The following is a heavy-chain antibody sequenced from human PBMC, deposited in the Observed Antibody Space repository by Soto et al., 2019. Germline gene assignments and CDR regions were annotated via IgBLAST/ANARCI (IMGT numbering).Heavy chain of an antibody. J-gene: IGHJ4*02. CDR1: GFTFNNYW. Sequence: PGGSLRLSCAASGFTFNNYWMHWVRQAPGKGLVWVSRINSDGGSTNYADSVKGRFTISRDNSKNTLYLQMNSLRAEDTALYYCAKLGSSSWSPHYYFDYWGQGTLVTVSS. CDR3: AKLGSSSWSPHYYFDY. D-gene: IGHD2-2*01. V-gene: IGHV3-74*01. CDR2: INSDGGST.